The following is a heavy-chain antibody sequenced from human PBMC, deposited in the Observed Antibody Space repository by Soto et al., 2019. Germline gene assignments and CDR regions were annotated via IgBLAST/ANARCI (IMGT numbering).Heavy chain of an antibody. V-gene: IGHV4-39*01. Sequence: SWTLSLGSTVCGGSISSRRYYGGWIRQPPGKGLEWIGSIYYSGSTYYNPSLKSRVTISVDTSKNQFSLKLSSVTAADTAVYYCARHYSDSSGYIDYWGQGTLVTVSS. D-gene: IGHD3-22*01. CDR2: IYYSGST. CDR1: GGSISSRRYY. CDR3: ARHYSDSSGYIDY. J-gene: IGHJ4*02.